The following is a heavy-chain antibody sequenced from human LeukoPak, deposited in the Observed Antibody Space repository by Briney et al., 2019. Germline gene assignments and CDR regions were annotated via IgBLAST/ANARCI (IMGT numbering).Heavy chain of an antibody. V-gene: IGHV3-30-3*01. CDR3: ARDPLTGIAAPYGMDV. CDR1: GFTFSSYA. Sequence: PGGSLRLSCAASGFTFSSYAMHWVRQAPGKGLEWVAVISYDGSNKYYADSVKGRFTISRDNSKNTLYLQMNSLRAEDTAVYYCARDPLTGIAAPYGMDVWGQGTTVTVSS. D-gene: IGHD6-13*01. J-gene: IGHJ6*02. CDR2: ISYDGSNK.